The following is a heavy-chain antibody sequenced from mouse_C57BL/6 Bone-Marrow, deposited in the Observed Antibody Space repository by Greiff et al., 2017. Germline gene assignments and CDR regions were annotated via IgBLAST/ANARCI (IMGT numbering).Heavy chain of an antibody. Sequence: EVKLMESGPGLVKPSQSLSLTCSVTGYSITSGYYWNWIRQFPGNKLEWMGYISYDGSNNYNPSLKNRISITRDTSKNQFFLKLNSVTTEDTATYYCARDRYYGSSYSAMDYWGQGTSVTVSS. V-gene: IGHV3-6*01. CDR3: ARDRYYGSSYSAMDY. D-gene: IGHD1-1*01. CDR2: ISYDGSN. J-gene: IGHJ4*01. CDR1: GYSITSGYY.